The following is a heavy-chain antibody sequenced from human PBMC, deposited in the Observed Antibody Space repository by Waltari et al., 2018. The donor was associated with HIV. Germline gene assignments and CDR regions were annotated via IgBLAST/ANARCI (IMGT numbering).Heavy chain of an antibody. CDR3: ARVPYYYDSSGSIGMDV. D-gene: IGHD3-22*01. J-gene: IGHJ6*02. CDR1: GGSISSSSYY. Sequence: QLQLQESGPGLVKPSAPLSLTCTVPGGSISSSSYYWGWIRQPPGKGLEWIGSIYYSGSTYYNPSLKSRVTISVDTSKNQFSLKLSSVTAADTAVYYCARVPYYYDSSGSIGMDVWGQGTTVTVSS. V-gene: IGHV4-39*07. CDR2: IYYSGST.